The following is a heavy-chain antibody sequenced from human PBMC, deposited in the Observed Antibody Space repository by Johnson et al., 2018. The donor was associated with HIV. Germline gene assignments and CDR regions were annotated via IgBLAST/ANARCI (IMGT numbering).Heavy chain of an antibody. CDR1: GFTFSSYA. V-gene: IGHV3-30*04. D-gene: IGHD2/OR15-2a*01. CDR3: AKDRGTTRAFDI. CDR2: ISYDGSNK. Sequence: QVQLVESGGGVVQPGRSLRLSCAASGFTFSSYAMHWVRQAPGKGLEWVAVISYDGSNKYYADSVKGRFTISRDNSKKTLYLQMNSLRAEDTAVYYCAKDRGTTRAFDIWGQGTMVTVSS. J-gene: IGHJ3*02.